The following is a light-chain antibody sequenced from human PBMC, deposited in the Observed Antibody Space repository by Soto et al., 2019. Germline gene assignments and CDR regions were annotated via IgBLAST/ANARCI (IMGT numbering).Light chain of an antibody. J-gene: IGKJ1*01. CDR3: QQYDNWTWT. CDR2: GAA. CDR1: QSISDT. Sequence: EIVMTQSPATLSVSPGGRATLSSRASQSISDTLAWYQQKPGQAPRLLIHGAATRAPGFPARFSGSGSGTDFIRTISSLQSEDFAVYYCQQYDNWTWTFGQGTKVEIK. V-gene: IGKV3-15*01.